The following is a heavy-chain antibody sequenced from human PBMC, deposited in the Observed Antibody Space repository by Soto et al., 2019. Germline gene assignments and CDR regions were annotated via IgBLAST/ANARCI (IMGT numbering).Heavy chain of an antibody. CDR2: ISAYNGNT. Sequence: GASVKVSCKASGYTFTSYGITWVRQAPGQGLEWMGWISAYNGNTDYAQKLQGRVTMTTDISTSTAYMELRSLRSDDTAVYYCARDRIVLVPAQDYYYGMDVWGQGTTVTVSS. D-gene: IGHD2-2*01. CDR1: GYTFTSYG. CDR3: ARDRIVLVPAQDYYYGMDV. V-gene: IGHV1-18*01. J-gene: IGHJ6*02.